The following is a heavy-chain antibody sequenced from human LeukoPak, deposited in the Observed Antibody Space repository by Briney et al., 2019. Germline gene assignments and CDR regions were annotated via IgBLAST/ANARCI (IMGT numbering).Heavy chain of an antibody. CDR3: ARSYCSSTSCYADY. D-gene: IGHD2-2*01. CDR2: IWYDGSNK. Sequence: GRSLRLSCEASGFNFIAYGMYWVRQAPGKGLEWVAVIWYDGSNKYYADSVKGRFTISRDNSKNTLYLQMNSLRAEDTAVYYCARSYCSSTSCYADYWGQGTLVTVSS. J-gene: IGHJ4*02. CDR1: GFNFIAYG. V-gene: IGHV3-33*08.